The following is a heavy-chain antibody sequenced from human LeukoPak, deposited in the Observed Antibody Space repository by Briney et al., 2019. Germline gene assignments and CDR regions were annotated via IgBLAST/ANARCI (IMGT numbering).Heavy chain of an antibody. J-gene: IGHJ4*02. CDR2: IKQDGSEK. D-gene: IGHD5-18*01. CDR1: GFTFSSYW. V-gene: IGHV3-7*01. Sequence: GGSLRLSCAASGFTFSSYWMSWVRQAPGKGLEWVANIKQDGSEKYYVDSVKGRFTISRDNAKNSLYLQMNSLRAEDTAVYYCAREKRSGYSYGYGYFDYWGQGTLVTVSS. CDR3: AREKRSGYSYGYGYFDY.